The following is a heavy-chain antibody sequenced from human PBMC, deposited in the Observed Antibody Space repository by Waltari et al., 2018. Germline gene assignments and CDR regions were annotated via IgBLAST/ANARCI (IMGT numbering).Heavy chain of an antibody. CDR2: IWYDGSNK. CDR1: GSTFSSYG. J-gene: IGHJ4*02. D-gene: IGHD6-13*01. V-gene: IGHV3-33*01. Sequence: QVQLVESGGGVVQPGRSLRLPFAASGSTFSSYGMHWFRQAPGKGVEWVAVIWYDGSNKYYADSVKGRFTFSRDNSKNTLYLQMNSLRAEDTAVYYCARDTGIAAAGSSHWGQGTLVTVSS. CDR3: ARDTGIAAAGSSH.